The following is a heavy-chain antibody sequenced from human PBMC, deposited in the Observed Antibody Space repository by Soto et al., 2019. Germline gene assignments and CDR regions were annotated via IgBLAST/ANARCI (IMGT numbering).Heavy chain of an antibody. J-gene: IGHJ6*02. CDR2: ISYDGSNK. CDR1: GFTFSSYG. Sequence: QVQLVESGGGVVQPGRSLRLSCAASGFTFSSYGMHWVRQAPGKGLEWVAVISYDGSNKYYADSVKGRFTISRDNSKNMLYLQMNSLRAEDTAVYYCAKDFRRGYYYYGMDVWGQGTTVTVCS. CDR3: AKDFRRGYYYYGMDV. V-gene: IGHV3-30*18.